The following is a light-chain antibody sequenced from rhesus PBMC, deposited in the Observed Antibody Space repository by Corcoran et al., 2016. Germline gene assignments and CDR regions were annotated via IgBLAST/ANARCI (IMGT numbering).Light chain of an antibody. Sequence: DIQMTQSPSSLSVSVGDRVTITCRASENVNNYLNWYQQKPGKAPKLLIYKASTLQRGVPSRFSGSGSGTDYTFTISSLQPEDVATYYCQHGYGTPRTFGQGTKVEIK. V-gene: IGKV1-74*01. CDR1: ENVNNY. CDR3: QHGYGTPRT. J-gene: IGKJ1*01. CDR2: KAS.